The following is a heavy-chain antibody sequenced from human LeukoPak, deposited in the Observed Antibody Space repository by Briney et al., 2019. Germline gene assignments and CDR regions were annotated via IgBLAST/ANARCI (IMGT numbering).Heavy chain of an antibody. D-gene: IGHD6-13*01. CDR3: ARLRGAAMDY. CDR2: IYYSGST. Sequence: SEALSLTCAVSGGSISSSNYYWGWIRQPPGKGLEWIGSIYYSGSTYYNPSLKSRVTISVDTSKNQFSLKLSSVTAADTAVYYCARLRGAAMDYWGQGSLVTVSS. CDR1: GGSISSSNYY. V-gene: IGHV4-39*01. J-gene: IGHJ4*02.